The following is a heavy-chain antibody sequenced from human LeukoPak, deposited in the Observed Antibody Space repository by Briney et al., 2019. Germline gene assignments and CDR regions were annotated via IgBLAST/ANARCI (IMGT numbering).Heavy chain of an antibody. D-gene: IGHD3-22*01. CDR3: ARLYYYDSTGYYYP. V-gene: IGHV3-48*04. CDR2: ISSTSSTI. CDR1: GFTFSSYS. J-gene: IGHJ5*02. Sequence: GGSLRLSCAASGFTFSSYSVSWVRQAPGKGLARVSYISSTSSTIYYADSVKGRFTISRDNAKNSLYPQMNSLRAEDTAVYYCARLYYYDSTGYYYPWGQGTQVTVSS.